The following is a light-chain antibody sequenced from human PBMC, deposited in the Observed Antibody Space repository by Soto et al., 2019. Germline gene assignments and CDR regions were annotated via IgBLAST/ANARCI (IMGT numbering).Light chain of an antibody. V-gene: IGKV1-5*01. CDR2: GAS. CDR1: QDISTY. Sequence: RLTQSPSSLSASVGDTVTISCRASQDISTYLAWYQQKPGKAPTLLIFGASSLHNGVPPRFAGSGSGSEFTLTINRLQPDDFATYYCQQYSTYMWTFGQGTKV. CDR3: QQYSTYMWT. J-gene: IGKJ1*01.